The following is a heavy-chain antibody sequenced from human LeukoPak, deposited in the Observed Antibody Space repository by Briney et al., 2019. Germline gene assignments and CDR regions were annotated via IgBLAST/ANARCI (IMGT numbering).Heavy chain of an antibody. V-gene: IGHV4-59*01. J-gene: IGHJ6*02. Sequence: PSETLSLTCTVSGGSISSYYWSWIRQPPGKGLEWIGYIYYSGSTNYNPSLKSRVTISVDTSKNQFSLKLSSVTAADTAVYYCARNRYYDFWSGYYTLDYYYYGMDVWGQGTTVTVSS. CDR1: GGSISSYY. D-gene: IGHD3-3*01. CDR2: IYYSGST. CDR3: ARNRYYDFWSGYYTLDYYYYGMDV.